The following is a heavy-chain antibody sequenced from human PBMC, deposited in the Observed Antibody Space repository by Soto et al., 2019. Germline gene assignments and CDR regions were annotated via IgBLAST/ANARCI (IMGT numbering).Heavy chain of an antibody. Sequence: PGGSLRLSCAASGFTFSSYAMSWVRQAPGKGLEWVSAISNSGASTYYADSVKGRFTISRDISTNTLYLQMNSLRAEDTAVYYCAKASRISSWWAVGGMDVWGQGTTVTVS. D-gene: IGHD6-13*01. J-gene: IGHJ6*02. CDR3: AKASRISSWWAVGGMDV. V-gene: IGHV3-23*01. CDR2: ISNSGAST. CDR1: GFTFSSYA.